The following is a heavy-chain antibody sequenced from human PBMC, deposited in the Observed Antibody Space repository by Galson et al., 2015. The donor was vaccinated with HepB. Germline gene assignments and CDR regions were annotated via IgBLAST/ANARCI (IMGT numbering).Heavy chain of an antibody. CDR1: GFSLSTRGVG. CDR2: IYWDDDK. Sequence: PALVKPTQTLTLTCTLSGFSLSTRGVGVGWIRQPPGEALEWLALIYWDDDKRYSPSLKSRLTITKDTSKNQVVLTMTNMDPVDTATYYCARQKTYYYASSGYPNFDYMGQVDLVTVSS. V-gene: IGHV2-5*02. D-gene: IGHD3-22*01. CDR3: ARQKTYYYASSGYPNFDY. J-gene: IGHJ4*02.